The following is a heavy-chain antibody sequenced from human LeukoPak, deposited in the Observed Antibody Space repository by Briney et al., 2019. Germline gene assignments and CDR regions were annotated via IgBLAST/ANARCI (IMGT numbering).Heavy chain of an antibody. J-gene: IGHJ4*02. CDR3: ARVSDIPAAPGSWYFDY. CDR2: VHLSGRT. V-gene: IGHV4-4*02. CDR1: GGSISSTNW. D-gene: IGHD2-2*01. Sequence: PSGTLSLTCGVSGGSISSTNWWTWVRQPPGEGLEWIGEVHLSGRTNYNPSLESRVTMSVDMSENHISLKLTSVTAADTAVYYCARVSDIPAAPGSWYFDYWGQGTLVTVSS.